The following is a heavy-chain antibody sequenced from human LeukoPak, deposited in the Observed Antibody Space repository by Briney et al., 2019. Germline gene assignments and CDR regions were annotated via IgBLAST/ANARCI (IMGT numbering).Heavy chain of an antibody. V-gene: IGHV3-21*01. CDR3: ARDYVFGCSDVRYWFDP. CDR2: ISSSSSYI. CDR1: GFTFSNYS. J-gene: IGHJ5*02. Sequence: GGSLRLSCAASGFTFSNYSMNWVRQAPGKGLEWVSYISSSSSYIYYADSVKGRFTISRDNAKNSLYLQMNSLRAEDTAVYYCARDYVFGCSDVRYWFDPWGQGTLVTVSS. D-gene: IGHD3-10*02.